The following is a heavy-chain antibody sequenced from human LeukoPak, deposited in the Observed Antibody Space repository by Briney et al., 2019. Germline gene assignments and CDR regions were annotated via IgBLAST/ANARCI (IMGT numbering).Heavy chain of an antibody. CDR3: ARDNWNYGSSMDV. CDR2: IYYSGST. CDR1: GGSVSSYY. Sequence: SETLSLTCAVSGGSVSSYYWSWIRQPPGKGLEWIGYIYYSGSTNYNPSLKSRVTISVDTSKNQFSLKLSSVTAADTAVYHCARDNWNYGSSMDVWGQGTTVTVSS. D-gene: IGHD1-7*01. J-gene: IGHJ6*02. V-gene: IGHV4-59*02.